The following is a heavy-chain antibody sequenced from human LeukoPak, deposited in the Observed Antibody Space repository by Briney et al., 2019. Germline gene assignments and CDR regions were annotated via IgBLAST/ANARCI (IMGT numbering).Heavy chain of an antibody. J-gene: IGHJ4*02. D-gene: IGHD3-10*01. CDR3: VTGNYYSSDY. Sequence: SETLSLTRTVSRGSIYSSSYYWGWIRQPPGEGLEWLGNIYYSGSTYYNPSLKSRVTISVDTSKIQFSLKLSSVAAADTAVYYCVTGNYYSSDYWGQGTLVTVSS. CDR1: RGSIYSSSYY. CDR2: IYYSGST. V-gene: IGHV4-39*01.